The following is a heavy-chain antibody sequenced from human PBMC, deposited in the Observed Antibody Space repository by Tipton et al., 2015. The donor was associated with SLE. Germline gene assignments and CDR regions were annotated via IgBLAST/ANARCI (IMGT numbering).Heavy chain of an antibody. J-gene: IGHJ3*02. Sequence: SLRLSCAASGFTFSSYAMHWVRQAPGKGLEWVAVISYDGSNKYYADSVKGRFTISRDNSKNTLYLQMNSLRAGDTAVYYCARGGLVGAYGDAFDIWGQGTMVTVSS. CDR3: ARGGLVGAYGDAFDI. CDR2: ISYDGSNK. V-gene: IGHV3-30-3*01. CDR1: GFTFSSYA. D-gene: IGHD1-26*01.